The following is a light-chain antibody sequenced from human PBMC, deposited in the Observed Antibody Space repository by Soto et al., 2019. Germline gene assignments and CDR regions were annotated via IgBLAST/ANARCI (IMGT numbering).Light chain of an antibody. CDR1: SSNVGGYNY. J-gene: IGLJ2*01. Sequence: QSALTQPRPVSGSPGQSVTISCTGTSSNVGGYNYVSWYQQHPGKAPKLMIYDVNKRPSGVPDRFSGSKSGNTASLTISGLQAEDEADYYCCSYAGSYTVIFGGVTQLTVL. CDR2: DVN. CDR3: CSYAGSYTVI. V-gene: IGLV2-11*01.